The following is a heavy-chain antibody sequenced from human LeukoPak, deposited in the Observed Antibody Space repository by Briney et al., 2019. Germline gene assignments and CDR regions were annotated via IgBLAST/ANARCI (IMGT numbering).Heavy chain of an antibody. V-gene: IGHV3-30*03. J-gene: IGHJ6*03. CDR3: ARDKLYYMDV. CDR2: ISYDGSNK. CDR1: GFTFSSYG. Sequence: GGSLRLSCAASGFTFSSYGMHWVRQAPGKGLEWVAVISYDGSNKYYADSVKGRFTISRDNSKNTLYLQMNSLRAEDTAVYYCARDKLYYMDVWGKGTTVTISS.